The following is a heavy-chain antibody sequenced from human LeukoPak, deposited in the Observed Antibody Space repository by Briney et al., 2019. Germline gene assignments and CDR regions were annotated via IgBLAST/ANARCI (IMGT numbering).Heavy chain of an antibody. D-gene: IGHD5-24*01. CDR2: ISSSSSYI. Sequence: GGSLRLSCAASGFTFSSYSMNWVRQAPGKGLEWVSSISSSSSYIYYADSVKGRFTISRDNAKNSLYLQKNSLRAGDTAVYYCASAGDGYNRHLVYGGGQETVVSVS. CDR1: GFTFSSYS. V-gene: IGHV3-21*01. CDR3: ASAGDGYNRHLVYG. J-gene: IGHJ4*02.